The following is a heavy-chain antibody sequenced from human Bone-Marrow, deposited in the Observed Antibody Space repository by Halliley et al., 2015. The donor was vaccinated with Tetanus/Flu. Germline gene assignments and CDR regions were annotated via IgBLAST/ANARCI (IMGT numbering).Heavy chain of an antibody. CDR3: GKLEYYDTSALFEG. D-gene: IGHD3-22*01. Sequence: SAISGGAESPYFADSVKGRATISRDNSKNKVYFQMTSLRGGDTAVYYCGKLEYYDTSALFEGWGQGNLVTVSS. V-gene: IGHV3-23*01. CDR2: ISGGAESP. J-gene: IGHJ4*02.